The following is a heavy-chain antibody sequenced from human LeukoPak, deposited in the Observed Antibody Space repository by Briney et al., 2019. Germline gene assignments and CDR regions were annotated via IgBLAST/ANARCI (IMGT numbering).Heavy chain of an antibody. D-gene: IGHD2-15*01. Sequence: GGSLRLSCAASGFTFSNYWMSWVRQAPGKWLEWVANIKQDGSEKYYVDSVKGRFTISRDNAKNSLYLQMNSLRAEDTAVYYCAREGRYSGCWGQGTLVTVSS. CDR2: IKQDGSEK. V-gene: IGHV3-7*01. CDR3: AREGRYSGC. J-gene: IGHJ4*02. CDR1: GFTFSNYW.